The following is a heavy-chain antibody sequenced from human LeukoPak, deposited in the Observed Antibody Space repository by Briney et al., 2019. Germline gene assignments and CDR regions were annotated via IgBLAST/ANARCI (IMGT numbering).Heavy chain of an antibody. V-gene: IGHV3-72*01. D-gene: IGHD4-17*01. CDR2: IRKKANSYNT. CDR1: GFTFSDYY. J-gene: IGHJ6*02. Sequence: GSLRLSCAASGFTFSDYYIDWGRQAPGKGLEWLGRIRKKANSYNTDYAASVKGRFTISRDDSKNSAYLQMNSLKIEDTAVYYCAKATPTTSLDVWGQGTTVTVSS. CDR3: AKATPTTSLDV.